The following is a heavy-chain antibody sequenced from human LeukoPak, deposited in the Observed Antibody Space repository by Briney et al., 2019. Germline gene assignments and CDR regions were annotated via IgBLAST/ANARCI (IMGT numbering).Heavy chain of an antibody. Sequence: GGSLRLSCTASGFTFSSYWMHWVRQAPGKGLVWVSRIKSDGSSTSYADSVKGRFTTSRDNAKNTLYLQMNSLRDEDTAVYYCARIGYYDSSGGNDYWGQGTLVTVSS. CDR3: ARIGYYDSSGGNDY. V-gene: IGHV3-74*01. CDR2: IKSDGSST. J-gene: IGHJ4*02. D-gene: IGHD3-22*01. CDR1: GFTFSSYW.